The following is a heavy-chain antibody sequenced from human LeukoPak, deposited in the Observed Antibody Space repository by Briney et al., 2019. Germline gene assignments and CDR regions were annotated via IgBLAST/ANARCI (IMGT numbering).Heavy chain of an antibody. Sequence: ASVKLSCTASGYTFTSYYMHWVRQAPAQGMEWMGIINPRGGSTSYAQKFQGRVSMTRDTSTSTVYMELRSLRSEDTAVYYCARGYDYGDSGIDYGGQGTLVTVSS. CDR2: INPRGGST. V-gene: IGHV1-46*01. CDR3: ARGYDYGDSGIDY. J-gene: IGHJ4*02. D-gene: IGHD4-17*01. CDR1: GYTFTSYY.